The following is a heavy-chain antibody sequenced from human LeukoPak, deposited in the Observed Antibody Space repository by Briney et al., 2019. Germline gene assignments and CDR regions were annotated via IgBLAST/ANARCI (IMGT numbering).Heavy chain of an antibody. CDR2: MNPNSGNT. CDR3: ARVIDILTGYPEVWFDP. V-gene: IGHV1-8*01. D-gene: IGHD3-9*01. J-gene: IGHJ5*02. CDR1: GYTFTSYD. Sequence: ASVKVSCKASGYTFTSYDINWVRQAPGQGLEWMGWMNPNSGNTGYAQKFQGRVTMTRDTSISTAYMELSSLRSEDTAVYYCARVIDILTGYPEVWFDPWGQGTLVTVSS.